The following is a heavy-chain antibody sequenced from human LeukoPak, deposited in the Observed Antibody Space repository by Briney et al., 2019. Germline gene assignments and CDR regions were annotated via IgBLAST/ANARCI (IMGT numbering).Heavy chain of an antibody. V-gene: IGHV4-31*03. CDR2: IFYSGST. CDR3: ARLLQTGIATRHYYFDY. D-gene: IGHD6-6*01. J-gene: IGHJ4*02. CDR1: GGSISSDTSY. Sequence: SETLSLTCTVSGGSISSDTSYWSWIRQHPEKGLEWIGYIFYSGSTYYNPSLKSRLTVSVDTSKNQFSLRLSSVTAADTAVYYCARLLQTGIATRHYYFDYWGEGTLDTVSS.